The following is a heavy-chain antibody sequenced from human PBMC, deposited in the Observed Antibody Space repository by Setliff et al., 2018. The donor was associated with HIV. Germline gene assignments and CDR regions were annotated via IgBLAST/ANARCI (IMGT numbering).Heavy chain of an antibody. CDR1: GFTFSSYW. CDR2: INSDGSST. CDR3: ARDDCSSISCNGKSGFQH. J-gene: IGHJ1*01. V-gene: IGHV3-74*03. Sequence: PGGSLSLSCAASGFTFSSYWMHWVRQAPGKGLVWVSHINSDGSSTTYADSVMGRSTISRDNAKNTLYLQMNSLRAEDTAVYYCARDDCSSISCNGKSGFQHWGQGTLVTVSS. D-gene: IGHD2-2*01.